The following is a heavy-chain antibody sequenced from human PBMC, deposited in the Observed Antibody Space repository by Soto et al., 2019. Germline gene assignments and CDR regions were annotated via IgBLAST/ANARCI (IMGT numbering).Heavy chain of an antibody. V-gene: IGHV1-18*01. J-gene: IGHJ5*02. CDR3: AREAGPGLGYSSGWYWSWFDP. Sequence: ASVKVSCKASGYTFTSYGISWVRQAPGQGLEWMGWISAYNGNTNYAQKLQGRVTMTTDTSTSTAYMELRSLRSDDTAVYYCAREAGPGLGYSSGWYWSWFDPWGQGTLVTVSS. D-gene: IGHD6-13*01. CDR2: ISAYNGNT. CDR1: GYTFTSYG.